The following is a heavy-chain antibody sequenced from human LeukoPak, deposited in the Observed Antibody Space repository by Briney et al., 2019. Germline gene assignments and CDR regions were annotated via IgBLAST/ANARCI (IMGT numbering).Heavy chain of an antibody. Sequence: ASVKVSCKASGYTFTGYYMHWVRQAPGQGLEWMGRINPTSGGTNYAQKFQGRVTMTRDTSISTAYMELSRLRSDDTAVYYCARDRYYDSSGYSPWGQGTLVTVSS. CDR2: INPTSGGT. J-gene: IGHJ5*02. CDR1: GYTFTGYY. V-gene: IGHV1-2*06. D-gene: IGHD3-22*01. CDR3: ARDRYYDSSGYSP.